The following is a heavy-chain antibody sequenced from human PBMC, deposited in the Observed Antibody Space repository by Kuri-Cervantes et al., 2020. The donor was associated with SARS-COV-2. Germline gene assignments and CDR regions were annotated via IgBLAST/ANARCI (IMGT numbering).Heavy chain of an antibody. V-gene: IGHV3-30*01. CDR1: GFAFSSYA. J-gene: IGHJ5*02. CDR3: ARGGSSWSTNNWFDP. D-gene: IGHD6-13*01. Sequence: CAAAGFAFSSYAMHWVRQATGKGLEWVAVISYDGSNKYYADSVKGRFTISRDNSKNTLYLQMNSLRAEDTAVYYCARGGSSWSTNNWFDPWGQGTLVTVSS. CDR2: ISYDGSNK.